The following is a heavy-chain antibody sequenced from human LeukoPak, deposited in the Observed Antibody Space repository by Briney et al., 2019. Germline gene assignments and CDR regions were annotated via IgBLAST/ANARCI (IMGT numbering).Heavy chain of an antibody. Sequence: GGSLRLSCEASGFSFSIYGMSWVREAPGKGLEWVSGISGSGGNTYYAEALTGRFTVSRDNSKNTLYLQMNSLRAEDTALYYCAKGGLRGGTYNDDFWGQGTLVTVSS. D-gene: IGHD3-16*01. J-gene: IGHJ4*02. CDR1: GFSFSIYG. CDR2: ISGSGGNT. CDR3: AKGGLRGGTYNDDF. V-gene: IGHV3-23*01.